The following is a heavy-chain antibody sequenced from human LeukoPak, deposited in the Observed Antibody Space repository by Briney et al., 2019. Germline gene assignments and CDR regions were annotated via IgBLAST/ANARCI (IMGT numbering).Heavy chain of an antibody. J-gene: IGHJ4*02. CDR2: MNPNSGNT. CDR1: GYTFTSYD. Sequence: ASVKVSCKASGYTFTSYDINWVRQATGQGLEWMGWMNPNSGNTGYAQKFQGRVTMTRNTSISTAYMELSSLRSEDTAVYYCARVVNYDILIDYWGQGTLVTVSS. CDR3: ARVVNYDILIDY. V-gene: IGHV1-8*01. D-gene: IGHD3-9*01.